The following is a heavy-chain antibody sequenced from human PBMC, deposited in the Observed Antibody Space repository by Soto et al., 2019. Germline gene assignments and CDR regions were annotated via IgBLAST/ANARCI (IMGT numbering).Heavy chain of an antibody. CDR1: GGSISSCY. V-gene: IGHV4-59*01. CDR2: SYDSGST. D-gene: IGHD3-10*01. CDR3: ARDQSASGGMDV. J-gene: IGHJ6*02. Sequence: PSETLSLTCTVSGGSISSCYWSWIRQPPGKGLEWMGYSYDSGSTNYNPSLKSRGAISVDTSRNQCSMRLSSLTAADTAVYYCARDQSASGGMDVWGQGTTVTVSS.